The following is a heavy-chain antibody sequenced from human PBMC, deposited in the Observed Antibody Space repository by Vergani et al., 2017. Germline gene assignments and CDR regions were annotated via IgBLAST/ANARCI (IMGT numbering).Heavy chain of an antibody. CDR1: GYTFTSYG. V-gene: IGHV1-18*01. Sequence: QVQLVQSGAEVKKPGASVKVSCKASGYTFTSYGISWVRQAPGQGLEWMGWISAYNGNTNYAQKLQGRVTMTTDTSTSTAYMALRSLRSDDTAVYYCAREEGNKVVQPYYYYGMDVWGQGTTVTVSS. J-gene: IGHJ6*02. CDR2: ISAYNGNT. CDR3: AREEGNKVVQPYYYYGMDV. D-gene: IGHD1-1*01.